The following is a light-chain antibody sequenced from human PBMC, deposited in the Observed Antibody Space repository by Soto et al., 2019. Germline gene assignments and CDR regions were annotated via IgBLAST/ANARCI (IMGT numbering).Light chain of an antibody. V-gene: IGLV2-14*01. J-gene: IGLJ1*01. CDR3: SSYTSSSTLYV. CDR2: DVS. CDR1: GSDVGGYNY. Sequence: QSALTQPASVSGSLGHSITISCTGTGSDVGGYNYVSWYQQHPGKAPKLMIYDVSNRPSGVSNRFSGSKSGNTASLTISGLQAEDEADYYCSSYTSSSTLYVFGTGTKLTVL.